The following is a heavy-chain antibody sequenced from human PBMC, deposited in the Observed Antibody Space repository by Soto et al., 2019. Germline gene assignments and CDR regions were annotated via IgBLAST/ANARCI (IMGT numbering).Heavy chain of an antibody. CDR1: GGSISSFY. D-gene: IGHD3-22*01. CDR3: ARDFFDSSDYTTNWFDP. J-gene: IGHJ5*02. V-gene: IGHV4-39*01. CDR2: IYHTGNA. Sequence: PSETLSPTCTVSGGSISSFYWAWIRQPPGEGLEWIGSIYHTGNAYYNPSLKSRVTISVDTSKNQFSLKLTSVTAADAALYYCARDFFDSSDYTTNWFDPWGQGTLVTVPQ.